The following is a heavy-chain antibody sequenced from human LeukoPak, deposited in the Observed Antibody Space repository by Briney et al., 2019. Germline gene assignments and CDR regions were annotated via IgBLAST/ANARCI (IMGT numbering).Heavy chain of an antibody. V-gene: IGHV4-39*01. J-gene: IGHJ6*02. CDR1: GGSISSDSFY. D-gene: IGHD3-10*01. CDR2: MYYSGST. CDR3: ASAHYYGSGSSAYYGMDV. Sequence: SETLSLTCSVSGGSISSDSFYWGWIRQPPGKGLEWIGSMYYSGSTYYNPSLKSRVTISVDTSKNQFSLKLSSVTAADTAVYYCASAHYYGSGSSAYYGMDVWGQGTTVTVSS.